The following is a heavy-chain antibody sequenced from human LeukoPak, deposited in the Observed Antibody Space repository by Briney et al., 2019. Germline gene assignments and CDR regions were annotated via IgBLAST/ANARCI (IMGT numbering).Heavy chain of an antibody. CDR1: GFTFSSYA. CDR2: ISGSGGST. V-gene: IGHV3-23*01. Sequence: GGSLRLSCAASGFTFSSYAMSWVRQAPGKGLEWVSAISGSGGSTYYADSVKGRFTISRDNSKNTLYLQMNSLRAEDTAVYHCAKDHVDTAMVPGYYYYYMDVWGKGTTVTVSS. CDR3: AKDHVDTAMVPGYYYYYMDV. D-gene: IGHD5-18*01. J-gene: IGHJ6*03.